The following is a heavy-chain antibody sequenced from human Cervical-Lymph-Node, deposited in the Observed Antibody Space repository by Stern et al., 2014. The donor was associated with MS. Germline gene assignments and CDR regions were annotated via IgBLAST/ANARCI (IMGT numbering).Heavy chain of an antibody. CDR2: LVWDDDK. D-gene: IGHD3-22*01. J-gene: IGHJ4*02. V-gene: IGHV2-70*04. CDR1: GFSLSTSGMR. Sequence: QITLKESGPALVKPTQALTLTCTFSGFSLSTSGMRVSWIRQPPGQALEWLARLVWDDDKFYSTSLKTRLTISKDTSKNQVVFTMTNMDPVDTATYYCARSFYDYESAALGPFDYWGQGTLVTVSS. CDR3: ARSFYDYESAALGPFDY.